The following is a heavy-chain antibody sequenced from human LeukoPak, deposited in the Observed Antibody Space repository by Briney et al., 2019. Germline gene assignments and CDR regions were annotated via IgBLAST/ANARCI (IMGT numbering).Heavy chain of an antibody. CDR3: VGAPVTIYGSGSYSFDY. D-gene: IGHD3-10*01. Sequence: PGGSLRLSCAASGFTFSDYYMSWIRQAPGKGLEWVSYISSSGSTIYYADSVKGRFTISRDNAKNSLYLQMNSLRAEDTAVYYCVGAPVTIYGSGSYSFDYWGQGTLVTVSS. CDR1: GFTFSDYY. V-gene: IGHV3-11*04. CDR2: ISSSGSTI. J-gene: IGHJ4*02.